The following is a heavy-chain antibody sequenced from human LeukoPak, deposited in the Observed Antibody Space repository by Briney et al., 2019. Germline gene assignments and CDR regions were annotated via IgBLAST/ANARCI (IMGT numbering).Heavy chain of an antibody. V-gene: IGHV1-46*01. CDR3: ARDYSDLAVGYFRYGMDV. CDR1: GYTFTRYY. Sequence: ASVKVPCKASGYTFTRYYMHWVRQAPGQGLEWMGIINPSGGSTFHAQKFQGRVTMTRDTSTSTVYMELSSLRFEDTAVYYCARDYSDLAVGYFRYGMDVWGQGTTVTVSS. D-gene: IGHD6-19*01. J-gene: IGHJ6*02. CDR2: INPSGGST.